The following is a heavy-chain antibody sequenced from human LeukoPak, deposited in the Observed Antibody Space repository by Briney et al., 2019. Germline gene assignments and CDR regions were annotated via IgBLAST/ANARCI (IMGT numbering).Heavy chain of an antibody. Sequence: SQTLSLTCTVSGGSISSGGYYWSWIRQHPGKGLEWIGYIYYSGSTYYNPSLKSRVTISVDTSKNRFSLKLSSVTAADTAVYYCARVTTVTPFDYWGQGTLVTVSS. CDR3: ARVTTVTPFDY. D-gene: IGHD4-11*01. V-gene: IGHV4-31*03. J-gene: IGHJ4*02. CDR1: GGSISSGGYY. CDR2: IYYSGST.